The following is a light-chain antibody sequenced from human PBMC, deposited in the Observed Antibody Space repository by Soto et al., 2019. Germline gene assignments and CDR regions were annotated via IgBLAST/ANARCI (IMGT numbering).Light chain of an antibody. J-gene: IGLJ1*01. CDR3: CSLTTSHTYV. Sequence: QSVLTQLASVSGSPGQSITISCTGTSSDIGHYDYVSWYQQHPGKAPKLMMYHVTYRPSGVSNRYSGSKSGNSPSPTISGLQADDEADYYCCSLTTSHTYVFGSGTKATVL. CDR1: SSDIGHYDY. CDR2: HVT. V-gene: IGLV2-14*03.